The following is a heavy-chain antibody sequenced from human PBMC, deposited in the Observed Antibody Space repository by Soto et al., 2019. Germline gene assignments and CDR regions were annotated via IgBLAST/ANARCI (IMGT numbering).Heavy chain of an antibody. V-gene: IGHV1-58*02. CDR1: GFTFASYA. D-gene: IGHD3-16*02. Sequence: SVKVSCKASGFTFASYAMHWVRQARGQRLEWIGWIVVGSGNTNYAQKFQGRVTITRDMSTSTAYMELSSLRSEDTAVYYCAARGYDYIWGSYRSPNDAFDIWGQGTMVTVSS. CDR2: IVVGSGNT. J-gene: IGHJ3*02. CDR3: AARGYDYIWGSYRSPNDAFDI.